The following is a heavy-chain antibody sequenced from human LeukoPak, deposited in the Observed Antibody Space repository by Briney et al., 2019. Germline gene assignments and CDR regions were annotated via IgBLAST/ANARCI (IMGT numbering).Heavy chain of an antibody. CDR3: ARGCVTGTTKAAFDI. Sequence: SETLSLTCTVSGGSISSYYWSWIRQPPGKGLEWIGYIYYSGCTNYNPSLKSRVTISVDTSKNQFSLKLSSVTAADTAVYYCARGCVTGTTKAAFDIWGQGTMVTVSS. D-gene: IGHD1-20*01. CDR2: IYYSGCT. J-gene: IGHJ3*02. CDR1: GGSISSYY. V-gene: IGHV4-59*01.